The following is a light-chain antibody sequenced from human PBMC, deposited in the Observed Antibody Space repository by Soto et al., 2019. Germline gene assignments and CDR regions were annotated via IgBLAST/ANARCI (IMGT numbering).Light chain of an antibody. Sequence: QSALTQPPSVSGAPGQRVTISCTGSSSNIGAGYDVHWYQQLPGTAPKLLIYGNTNRPSGVPDRFSGSKSGTSASLAITGLQAEDEAYYYCQSYDSSLSGSVVFGGGTKVTVL. CDR1: SSNIGAGYD. CDR3: QSYDSSLSGSVV. CDR2: GNT. V-gene: IGLV1-40*01. J-gene: IGLJ2*01.